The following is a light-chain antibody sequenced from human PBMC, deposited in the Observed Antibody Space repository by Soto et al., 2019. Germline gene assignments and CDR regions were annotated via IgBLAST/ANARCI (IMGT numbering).Light chain of an antibody. CDR2: DVS. V-gene: IGLV2-14*03. CDR1: SIDVGAYNA. J-gene: IGLJ1*01. Sequence: QSVLTQPASVSGSPGQSIAISCTGTSIDVGAYNAVSWYQHHPGKAPKLMIYDVSNRPSGVSDRFSGCKSGNTASLTISGLRPEDEADSYCSSYTPSGTYVFGTGTKVTVL. CDR3: SSYTPSGTYV.